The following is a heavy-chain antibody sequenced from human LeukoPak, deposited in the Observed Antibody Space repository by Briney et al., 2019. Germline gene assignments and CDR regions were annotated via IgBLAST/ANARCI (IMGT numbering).Heavy chain of an antibody. J-gene: IGHJ4*02. Sequence: PGGSLRLSCAASGFTFSSYTMNWVRQAPGKGLEWVSSITSSSSYIYYADSVKGRFTISRDNAKNSLCLQMNSLRAEDTAVYYCARHVVAVGFDYWGQGTLVTVSS. CDR1: GFTFSSYT. CDR3: ARHVVAVGFDY. CDR2: ITSSSSYI. D-gene: IGHD3-22*01. V-gene: IGHV3-21*01.